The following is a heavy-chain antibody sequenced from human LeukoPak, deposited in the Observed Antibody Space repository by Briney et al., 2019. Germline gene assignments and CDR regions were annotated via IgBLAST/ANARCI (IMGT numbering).Heavy chain of an antibody. Sequence: GASVKVSCKASGYTFTGYYMHWVRQAPGQGLEWMGWINPNSGGTNYAQKFQGRVTMTRDTSISTAYMELSRLRSDDTAVYYCARGTWYYYGSGSYTYYYYMDVWGKGTTVTVSS. CDR3: ARGTWYYYGSGSYTYYYYMDV. CDR1: GYTFTGYY. D-gene: IGHD3-10*01. V-gene: IGHV1-2*02. CDR2: INPNSGGT. J-gene: IGHJ6*03.